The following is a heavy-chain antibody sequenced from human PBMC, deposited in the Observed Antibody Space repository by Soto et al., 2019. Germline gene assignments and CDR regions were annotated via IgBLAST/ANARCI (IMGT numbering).Heavy chain of an antibody. Sequence: GASVKVSCKASGYTFTGYYMHWVRQAPGQGLEWMGWINPNSGGTNYAQKFQGRVTMTRDTSISTAYMELSRLRSDDTAVYYCARGDYDILTGYFYYYGMDVWGQGTTVTVS. D-gene: IGHD3-9*01. CDR3: ARGDYDILTGYFYYYGMDV. V-gene: IGHV1-2*02. CDR1: GYTFTGYY. J-gene: IGHJ6*02. CDR2: INPNSGGT.